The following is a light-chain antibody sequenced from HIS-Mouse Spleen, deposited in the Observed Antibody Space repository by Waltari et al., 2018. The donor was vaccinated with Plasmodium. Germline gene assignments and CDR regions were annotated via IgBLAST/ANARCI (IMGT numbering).Light chain of an antibody. CDR2: AAS. Sequence: MTQSPATLSVSPGERATLSCRASQSVSSYLAWYQQKPGKAPKLLIYAASTLQSGVPSRFSGSGSGTDFTLTISCLQSEDFATYYCQQYYSYPLTFGGGTKVEIK. CDR1: QSVSSY. J-gene: IGKJ4*01. V-gene: IGKV1-8*01. CDR3: QQYYSYPLT.